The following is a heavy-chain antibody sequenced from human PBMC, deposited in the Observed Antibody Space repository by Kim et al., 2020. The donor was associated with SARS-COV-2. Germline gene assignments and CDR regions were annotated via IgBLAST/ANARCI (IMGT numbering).Heavy chain of an antibody. Sequence: GGSLRLSCAASGFIFSTYGMHWVRQAPGKGLEWVAVISDDGSKKYYADSVKGRSTISRDNSKNTLYLQMNSLRAEDTAIYYCAKGSGYSSGCFDYWGQGSLVTVSS. V-gene: IGHV3-30*18. CDR3: AKGSGYSSGCFDY. CDR2: ISDDGSKK. D-gene: IGHD6-19*01. J-gene: IGHJ4*02. CDR1: GFIFSTYG.